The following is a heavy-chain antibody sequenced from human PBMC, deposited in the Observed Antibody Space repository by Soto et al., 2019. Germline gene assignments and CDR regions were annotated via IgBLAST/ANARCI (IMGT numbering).Heavy chain of an antibody. D-gene: IGHD3-22*01. CDR2: LIPIFGTA. J-gene: IGHJ2*01. CDR1: EDTFRNYA. Sequence: QVELVQSGAEVKKPGSSVKVSCQASEDTFRNYAISWVRQAPGQGLEWMGGLIPIFGTANYAQKFQGRVTITADTSANKVYLELSSLRSEDTAVYYFASTKYDSSAYYYWYLGLWGRGTLVTVSS. CDR3: ASTKYDSSAYYYWYLGL. V-gene: IGHV1-69*06.